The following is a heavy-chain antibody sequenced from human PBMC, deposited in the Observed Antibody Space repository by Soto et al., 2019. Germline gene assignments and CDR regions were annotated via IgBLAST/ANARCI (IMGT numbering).Heavy chain of an antibody. CDR1: VFTFSSYG. CDR3: AKNRGWFDY. D-gene: IGHD6-19*01. V-gene: IGHV3-30*18. Sequence: QVQLVESGGGVVQPWRSLRLSCAASVFTFSSYGMHWVRQAPGKGLEWVAVISYDGSNKYYADSVKGRFTISRDNSKNTLYLQMNSLRAEDTAVYYCAKNRGWFDYWGQGTMVTVSS. CDR2: ISYDGSNK. J-gene: IGHJ4*02.